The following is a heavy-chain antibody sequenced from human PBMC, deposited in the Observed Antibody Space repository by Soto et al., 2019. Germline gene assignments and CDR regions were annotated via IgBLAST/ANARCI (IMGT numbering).Heavy chain of an antibody. CDR1: GFTFSSYG. CDR2: IWYDGSNK. J-gene: IGHJ3*02. V-gene: IGHV3-33*01. CDR3: ASSTGYYFSRALDI. D-gene: IGHD3-22*01. Sequence: QVQLVESGGGVVQPGRSLRLSCAASGFTFSSYGMHWVRQAPGKGLEWVAVIWYDGSNKYYADSVKGRFTLSRDNSNNTLYLQMNSLRAGDTAVYYCASSTGYYFSRALDIWGQGTMVTVSS.